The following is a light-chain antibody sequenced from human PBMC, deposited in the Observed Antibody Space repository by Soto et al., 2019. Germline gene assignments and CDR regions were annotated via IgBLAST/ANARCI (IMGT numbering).Light chain of an antibody. CDR2: DAS. CDR3: HQYYKWPLT. V-gene: IGKV3-15*01. Sequence: EIVMTESPATLSASPGERVTLSCRASQSAISNLAWYQQKPGQTPRLLIYDASTRATDIPARFSGSGSGTDFTLTISSLLSEDFAVYYCHQYYKWPLTFGGGTKVDIK. J-gene: IGKJ4*01. CDR1: QSAISN.